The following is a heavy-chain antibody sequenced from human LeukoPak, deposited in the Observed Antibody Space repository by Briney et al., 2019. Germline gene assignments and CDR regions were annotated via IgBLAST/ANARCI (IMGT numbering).Heavy chain of an antibody. CDR1: GFTFSSYW. D-gene: IGHD3-22*01. V-gene: IGHV3-7*01. Sequence: GGSLRLSCAASGFTFSSYWMSWVRQAPGKGLEWVANIKQDGSEKYYVDSVKGRFTISRDNAKNSLYLQMNSLRAEDTAVYYCASYYDSSGYYLDYFDYWGQGTLVTVSS. CDR3: ASYYDSSGYYLDYFDY. CDR2: IKQDGSEK. J-gene: IGHJ4*02.